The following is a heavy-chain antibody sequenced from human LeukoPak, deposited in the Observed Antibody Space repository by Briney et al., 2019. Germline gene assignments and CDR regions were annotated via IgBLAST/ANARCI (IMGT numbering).Heavy chain of an antibody. CDR3: AKDRSGWVEAFDI. J-gene: IGHJ3*02. D-gene: IGHD6-19*01. V-gene: IGHV3-30*18. CDR1: GFTFRSFV. CDR2: ISYEDGTNK. Sequence: GGSLRLSCAASGFTFRSFVMHWVRQAPGKGLEWVAAISYEDGTNKYYADSVKGRFTISRDNSKTTLFLQMNSLRAEDTAIYYCAKDRSGWVEAFDIWGQGTMVTVSS.